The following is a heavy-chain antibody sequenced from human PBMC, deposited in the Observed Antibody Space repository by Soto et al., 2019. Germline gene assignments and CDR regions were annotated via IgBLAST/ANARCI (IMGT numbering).Heavy chain of an antibody. CDR2: ISYDGSNK. V-gene: IGHV3-30-3*01. Sequence: GGSLRLSCAASGFTFSSYAMHWVRQAPGKGLEWVAVISYDGSNKYYADSVKGRFSISRDNSKNTLYLQMNSLRAEDTAVYYCARGPATAYCSSTSCYTPFDYRGQGTLVTVSS. CDR3: ARGPATAYCSSTSCYTPFDY. CDR1: GFTFSSYA. J-gene: IGHJ4*02. D-gene: IGHD2-2*02.